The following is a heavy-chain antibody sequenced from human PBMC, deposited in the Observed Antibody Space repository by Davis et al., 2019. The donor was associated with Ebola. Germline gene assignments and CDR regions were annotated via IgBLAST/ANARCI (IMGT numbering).Heavy chain of an antibody. J-gene: IGHJ3*02. CDR3: ASLRRTITGMDDAFDI. Sequence: GESLKISCKASGDSFSSHWIGWVRQMPGKGLEWVGIIYTGDSDTRYSPSFRGQVAISAAKSIKTAFLQWDSLKASDTAMYYCASLRRTITGMDDAFDIWGQGTMVTVSS. V-gene: IGHV5-51*01. D-gene: IGHD2-8*02. CDR1: GDSFSSHW. CDR2: IYTGDSDT.